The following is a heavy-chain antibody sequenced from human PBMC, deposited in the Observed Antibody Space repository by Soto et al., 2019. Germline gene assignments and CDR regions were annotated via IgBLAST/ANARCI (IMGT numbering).Heavy chain of an antibody. J-gene: IGHJ6*02. CDR2: IIPIFGTA. V-gene: IGHV1-69*01. CDR1: GGTFSSYA. CDR3: ARANRDPLPSYYYYGMDV. Sequence: QVQLVQSGAEVKKPGSSVKVSCKASGGTFSSYAISWVRQAPGQGLEWMGGIIPIFGTANYAQKFQGRVTITADESTSTAYMELSSLRSEDTAVYYCARANRDPLPSYYYYGMDVWGQGTTVTVSS. D-gene: IGHD2-21*02.